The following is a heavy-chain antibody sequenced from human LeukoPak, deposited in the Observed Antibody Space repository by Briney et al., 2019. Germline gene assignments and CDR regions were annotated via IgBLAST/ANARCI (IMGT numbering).Heavy chain of an antibody. Sequence: SETLSLTCIVSGGSISSSDYYWGWIRQPPGKGLEWIGSIYYSGATYYNPSLKSRVTISVDTSKNQFSVKVASVTAADTAFYYCARNGPSSSSFPGGAFDIWGQGTMVIVSS. V-gene: IGHV4-39*01. D-gene: IGHD6-13*01. CDR1: GGSISSSDYY. CDR2: IYYSGAT. J-gene: IGHJ3*02. CDR3: ARNGPSSSSFPGGAFDI.